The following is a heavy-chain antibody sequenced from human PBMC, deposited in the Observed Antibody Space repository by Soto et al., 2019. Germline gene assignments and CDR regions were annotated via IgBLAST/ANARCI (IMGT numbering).Heavy chain of an antibody. J-gene: IGHJ4*02. D-gene: IGHD4-17*01. CDR3: ETGLSVTRFDN. CDR1: GGSISTGGYY. CDR2: IYYSGST. Sequence: QVQLQESGPGLVKPSQTLSLTCTVSGGSISTGGYYWTWIRQHPGKGLEWIGYIYYSGSTYYNPSLKRRVTISVDTSKNQFSLKLSSVTAADTAGYDGETGLSVTRFDNWGQGTLVTVSS. V-gene: IGHV4-31*03.